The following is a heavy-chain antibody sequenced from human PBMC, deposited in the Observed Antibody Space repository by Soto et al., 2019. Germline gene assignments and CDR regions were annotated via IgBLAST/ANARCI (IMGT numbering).Heavy chain of an antibody. CDR3: ASVKEVGATPNSYHGMDV. Sequence: GESLKLSCKGSGYSFTSYWIGWVRQMPGKGLEWMGIIYPGDSDTRYSPSFQGQVTISADKSISTAYLQWSSLKASDTAMYYCASVKEVGATPNSYHGMDVWGQGTTVTVSS. D-gene: IGHD1-26*01. V-gene: IGHV5-51*01. CDR2: IYPGDSDT. J-gene: IGHJ6*02. CDR1: GYSFTSYW.